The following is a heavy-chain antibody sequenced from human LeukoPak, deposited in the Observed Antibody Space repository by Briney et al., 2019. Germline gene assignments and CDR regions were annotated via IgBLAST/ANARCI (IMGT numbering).Heavy chain of an antibody. V-gene: IGHV1-2*02. CDR2: INPNSGGT. D-gene: IGHD2-15*01. J-gene: IGHJ5*02. CDR3: ARGRYCSDGNCYHNWFDP. CDR1: GYTFTGYY. Sequence: ASAKVSCKASGYTFTGYYMHWVRRAPGQGPEWMGWINPNSGGTDYAQKFQGRVTMTRDTSINTAYMELSSLRSDDTAVYYCARGRYCSDGNCYHNWFDPWGQGTLVTVSS.